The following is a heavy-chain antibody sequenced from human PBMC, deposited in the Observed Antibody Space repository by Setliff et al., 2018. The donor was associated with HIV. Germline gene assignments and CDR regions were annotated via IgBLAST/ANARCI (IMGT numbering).Heavy chain of an antibody. Sequence: PGESLKISCAAFGFTFSSYGMHWVRQAPGKGLEWVAFIHYDVSSKYYGDSVKGRFTISRDNSKNTLYLQMNSLRAEDTAVYYCAMSPYSSGLFDYWGQGTLVTVSS. J-gene: IGHJ4*02. CDR3: AMSPYSSGLFDY. CDR2: IHYDVSSK. CDR1: GFTFSSYG. D-gene: IGHD6-19*01. V-gene: IGHV3-30*02.